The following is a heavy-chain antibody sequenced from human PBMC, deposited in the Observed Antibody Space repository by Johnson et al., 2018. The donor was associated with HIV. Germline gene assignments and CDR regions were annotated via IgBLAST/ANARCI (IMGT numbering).Heavy chain of an antibody. D-gene: IGHD5-12*01. Sequence: QVQMVESGGGLVQPGGSLRLSCAASGFTFSDYYMSWIRQAPGKGLEWVSYISSSGSIIYYSDSVKGRFAISRDNVKNSLYLQMNSLRAEDTAVYYCARDPVVANAFDIWGQGTIVTVSS. CDR2: ISSSGSII. CDR3: ARDPVVANAFDI. CDR1: GFTFSDYY. J-gene: IGHJ3*02. V-gene: IGHV3-11*04.